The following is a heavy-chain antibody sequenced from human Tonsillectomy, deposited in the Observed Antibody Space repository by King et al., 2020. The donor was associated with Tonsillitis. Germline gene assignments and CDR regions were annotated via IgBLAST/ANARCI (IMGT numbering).Heavy chain of an antibody. CDR2: IRSRSNNYAT. CDR3: TSGDYFDTHAYYVS. J-gene: IGHJ4*02. Sequence: VQLVESGGGLVQPGGSLKLSCAASGFTFSVSAMHWVRQASGRGLEWVGRIRSRSNNYATTYAASLSGRFTISRDDSKNTAYLQMNNLKTEDTAVYYCTSGDYFDTHAYYVSWGQGTLVTVSS. V-gene: IGHV3-73*02. CDR1: GFTFSVSA. D-gene: IGHD3-16*01.